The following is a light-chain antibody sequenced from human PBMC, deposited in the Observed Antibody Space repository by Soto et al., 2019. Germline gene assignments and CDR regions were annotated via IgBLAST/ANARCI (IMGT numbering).Light chain of an antibody. CDR1: SSDGGVYNY. J-gene: IGLJ3*02. V-gene: IGLV2-8*01. CDR3: ISYAGSSIWV. CDR2: DVN. Sequence: QSALTQPPSASGSPGQSVTISCTGTSSDGGVYNYVSWYQQHPGKAPKLMIYDVNKRPSGVPDRFSGSKSGNTASLTVSGLQAEDEADYYCISYAGSSIWVFGGGTTLTVL.